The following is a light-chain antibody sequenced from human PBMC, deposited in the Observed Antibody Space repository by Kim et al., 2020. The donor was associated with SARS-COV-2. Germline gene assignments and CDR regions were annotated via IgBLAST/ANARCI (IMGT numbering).Light chain of an antibody. V-gene: IGKV3-11*01. CDR2: DAS. J-gene: IGKJ2*01. CDR1: QSVSSY. Sequence: EIVLTQPQATLSLSPGERATLSCRASQSVSSYLAWYQQKPGQAPRLLIYDASNRATGIPARFSGSGSGTDFTLTISSLEPEDFAVYYCQQRSNWYTFGQGTKLEI. CDR3: QQRSNWYT.